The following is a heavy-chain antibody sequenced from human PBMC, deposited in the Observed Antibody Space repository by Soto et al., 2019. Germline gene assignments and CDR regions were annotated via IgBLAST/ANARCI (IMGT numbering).Heavy chain of an antibody. CDR2: ISPYNHNT. CDR3: AREEEAYCTSTSCPLNSFDP. Sequence: QVQLVQSGVEVKKPGASVKVSCKASGYTFRNYGITWVRQAPGQGLEWMGWISPYNHNTNYAQKLQGRVTMTTDTSTNTAYMELRSLRSDDTAVYYCAREEEAYCTSTSCPLNSFDPWGQGTLVTVSS. D-gene: IGHD2-2*01. V-gene: IGHV1-18*01. J-gene: IGHJ5*02. CDR1: GYTFRNYG.